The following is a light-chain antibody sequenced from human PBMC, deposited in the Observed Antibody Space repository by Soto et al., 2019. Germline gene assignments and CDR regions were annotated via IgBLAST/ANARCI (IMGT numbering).Light chain of an antibody. J-gene: IGLJ2*01. V-gene: IGLV2-14*01. Sequence: QPASVSGSPGQSITISCTGTSSDVGGYNYVSWYQQHPGKAPKLMIYEVTNRPSGVSNRFSASKSGNTASLTISGLQAEDEADYYCNSYTTSSTLVFGGGTKVTVL. CDR1: SSDVGGYNY. CDR3: NSYTTSSTLV. CDR2: EVT.